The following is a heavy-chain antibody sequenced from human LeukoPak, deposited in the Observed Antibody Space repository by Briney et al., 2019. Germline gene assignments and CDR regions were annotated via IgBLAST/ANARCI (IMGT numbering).Heavy chain of an antibody. D-gene: IGHD3-10*01. CDR3: ARSEGRWFGELLGYYYYMDV. V-gene: IGHV1-8*03. CDR1: GYTFTSYD. J-gene: IGHJ6*03. CDR2: MNPNSGNT. Sequence: ASVKVSCKASGYTFTSYDINWVRQATGQGLEWMGWMNPNSGNTGYAQKFQGRVTITRNTPISTAYMELSSLRSEDTAVYYCARSEGRWFGELLGYYYYMDVWGKGTTVTVSS.